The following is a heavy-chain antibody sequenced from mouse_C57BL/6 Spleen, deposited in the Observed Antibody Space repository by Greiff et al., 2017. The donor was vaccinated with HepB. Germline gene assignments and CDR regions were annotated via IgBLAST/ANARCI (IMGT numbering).Heavy chain of an antibody. V-gene: IGHV14-4*01. Sequence: EVKLVESGAELVRPGASVKLSCTASGFNIKDDYMHWVKQRPEQGLEWIGWIDPENGDTEYPSKFQGKATITAVTSSNTAYLQLSSLTSEDTAVYYCTTSAYYSNRLFAYWGQGTLVTVSA. CDR1: GFNIKDDY. J-gene: IGHJ3*01. D-gene: IGHD2-5*01. CDR3: TTSAYYSNRLFAY. CDR2: IDPENGDT.